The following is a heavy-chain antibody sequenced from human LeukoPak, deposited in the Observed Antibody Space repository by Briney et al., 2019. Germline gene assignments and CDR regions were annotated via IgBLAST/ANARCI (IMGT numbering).Heavy chain of an antibody. D-gene: IGHD1-20*01. J-gene: IGHJ4*02. CDR3: STLTSRGLSDS. CDR1: GFTFTNAW. Sequence: GGPLRLSCAASGFTFTNAWMNWVRQAPGKGMEWVGRIKSKADGETIDYAAPVKGRFTFSRDDSKNMLYLQMNSLKSEDTAVYYCSTLTSRGLSDSWGQGTLVTVSS. V-gene: IGHV3-15*07. CDR2: IKSKADGETI.